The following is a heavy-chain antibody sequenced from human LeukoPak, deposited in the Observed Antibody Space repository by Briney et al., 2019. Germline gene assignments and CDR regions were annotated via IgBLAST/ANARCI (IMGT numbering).Heavy chain of an antibody. Sequence: PSETLSLTCTVSGGSISSSSYYWGWIRQPPGKGLEWIGSIYYSGSTYYNPSLKSRITISVDTSKNQFSLKLSSVTAADTAVYFCARGPYSYDSSGAFDIRGQGTMVTVSS. CDR3: ARGPYSYDSSGAFDI. CDR1: GGSISSSSYY. J-gene: IGHJ3*02. CDR2: IYYSGST. D-gene: IGHD3-22*01. V-gene: IGHV4-39*01.